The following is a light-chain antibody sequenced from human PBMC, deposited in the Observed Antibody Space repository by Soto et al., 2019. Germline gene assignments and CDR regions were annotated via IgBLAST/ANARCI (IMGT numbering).Light chain of an antibody. CDR2: DTS. Sequence: VMNQSTATLCVSPGEGATLSCRSSQGIGDTLAWYQHKPGQTPRLLIYDTSTRATGIPDRFSASGSGTDFTLTVSRREPEDFAVYFWQQYGSSPLTFGGGTKVDIK. CDR1: QGIGDT. V-gene: IGKV3-20*01. CDR3: QQYGSSPLT. J-gene: IGKJ4*01.